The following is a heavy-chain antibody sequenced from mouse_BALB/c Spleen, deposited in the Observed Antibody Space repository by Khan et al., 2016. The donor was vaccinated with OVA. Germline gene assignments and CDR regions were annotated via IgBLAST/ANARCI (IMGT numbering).Heavy chain of an antibody. D-gene: IGHD1-1*02. CDR2: INTYTGEP. J-gene: IGHJ1*01. CDR1: GYTFTNYG. Sequence: VQLQESGPELKKPGETVKISCKASGYTFTNYGMNWVKQAPGKGLKWMGWINTYTGEPTYADDFKGRFAFSLETSASTAYLQINNLKNEDTATYFCASGGDWYFDVWGAGTTVTVSS. CDR3: ASGGDWYFDV. V-gene: IGHV9-3-1*01.